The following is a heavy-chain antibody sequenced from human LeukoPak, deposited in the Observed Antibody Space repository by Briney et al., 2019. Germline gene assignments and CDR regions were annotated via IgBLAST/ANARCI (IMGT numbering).Heavy chain of an antibody. CDR1: GFTFSSYA. J-gene: IGHJ6*03. D-gene: IGHD3-16*01. V-gene: IGHV3-23*01. CDR3: AREGVDRRGVYYYYMDV. Sequence: PGGSLRLSCAASGFTFSSYAMSWVRQAPGKGLEWVSAISGSGGSTYYADSVKGRFTISRDNAKNSLYLQMNSLRAEDTAVYYCAREGVDRRGVYYYYMDVWGKGTTVTISS. CDR2: ISGSGGST.